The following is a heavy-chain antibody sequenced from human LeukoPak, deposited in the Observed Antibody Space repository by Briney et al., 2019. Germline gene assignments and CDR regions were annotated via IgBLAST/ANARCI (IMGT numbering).Heavy chain of an antibody. V-gene: IGHV3-7*01. CDR1: GFTFSDCW. CDR3: VRESRPGGAMGLYHNLDY. J-gene: IGHJ4*02. Sequence: GGSLRLSCAGSGFTFSDCWMTWVRQTPGKGLEWVANIKEDGTEKNLVDSVKGRFTISRDNTKNLLFLEMNNLRGDDTAIYYCVRESRPGGAMGLYHNLDYWGQGTLVAVS. CDR2: IKEDGTEK. D-gene: IGHD1-1*01.